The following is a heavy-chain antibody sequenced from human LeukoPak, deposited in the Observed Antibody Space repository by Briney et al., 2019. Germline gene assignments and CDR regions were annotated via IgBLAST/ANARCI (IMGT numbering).Heavy chain of an antibody. CDR3: ARMRETLDY. J-gene: IGHJ4*02. Sequence: SETLSLTCSVSGDSISSHYWSWIRQPPGKGLEWIGYIYYSGSTKYSPSLKSRVTISVDTSKNQFSLKLSSVTAADTAVYYCARMRETLDYWGQGTLVTVSS. CDR2: IYYSGST. CDR1: GDSISSHY. V-gene: IGHV4-59*11.